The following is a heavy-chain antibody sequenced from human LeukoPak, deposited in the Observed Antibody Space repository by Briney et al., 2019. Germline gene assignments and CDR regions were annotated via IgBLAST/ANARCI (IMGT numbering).Heavy chain of an antibody. Sequence: GGSLRLSCAASGFTFSSYGMHWVRQAPGKGLEWVAVISYEGSNKYYADSVKGRFTISRDNSKNTLYLQMNSLRAEDTAVYYCAKEYLGESKYYYYYGMDVWGQGTTVTVSS. D-gene: IGHD2-2*02. J-gene: IGHJ6*02. CDR2: ISYEGSNK. CDR3: AKEYLGESKYYYYYGMDV. V-gene: IGHV3-30*18. CDR1: GFTFSSYG.